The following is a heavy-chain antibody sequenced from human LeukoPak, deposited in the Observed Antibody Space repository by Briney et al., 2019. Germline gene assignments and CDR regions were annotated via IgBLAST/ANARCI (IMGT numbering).Heavy chain of an antibody. V-gene: IGHV1-69*13. CDR2: IIPIFGTA. CDR1: GGTFISYA. CDR3: ARDRNFRITMIVVVPGWFDP. J-gene: IGHJ5*02. Sequence: SVKVSCKASGGTFISYAISWVRQAPGQGLEWMGGIIPIFGTANYAQTFQGRVTITADESTSTAYMELSSLRSEDTAVYYCARDRNFRITMIVVVPGWFDPWGQGTLVTVSS. D-gene: IGHD3-22*01.